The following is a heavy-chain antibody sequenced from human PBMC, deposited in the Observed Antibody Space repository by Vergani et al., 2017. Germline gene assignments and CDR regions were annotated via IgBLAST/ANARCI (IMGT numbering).Heavy chain of an antibody. J-gene: IGHJ4*02. CDR1: GGSISSGSYY. D-gene: IGHD7-27*01. Sequence: QLQLQESGSGLVKPSQTLSLTCAVSGGSISSGSYYWSWIRQPAGKGLEWIGRIYTSGSTNYNPSLKSRVTISVDTSKNQFSLKLSSVTAADTAVYYCARGEGNWGKVARDFDYWGQGTLVTVSS. CDR3: ARGEGNWGKVARDFDY. V-gene: IGHV4-61*02. CDR2: IYTSGST.